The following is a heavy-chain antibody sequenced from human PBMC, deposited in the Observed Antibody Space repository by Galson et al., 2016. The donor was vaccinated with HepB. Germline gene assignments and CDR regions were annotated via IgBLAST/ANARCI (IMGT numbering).Heavy chain of an antibody. Sequence: SLRLSCAASRSTFSSYAMSWVRQAPGKGLEWVSVISGSGGSTYYADSVKGRFTISRDNSKNTLYLQMNSLRAEDTAACYCAKEGTIFGVVPYGMDVWGQGTKVIVSS. CDR1: RSTFSSYA. J-gene: IGHJ6*02. CDR3: AKEGTIFGVVPYGMDV. CDR2: ISGSGGST. V-gene: IGHV3-23*01. D-gene: IGHD3-3*01.